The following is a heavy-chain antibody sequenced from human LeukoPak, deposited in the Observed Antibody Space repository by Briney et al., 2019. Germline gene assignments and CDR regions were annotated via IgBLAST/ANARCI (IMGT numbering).Heavy chain of an antibody. J-gene: IGHJ6*02. CDR2: IYSGGST. Sequence: GGSLRLSCAASGFTVSSNYMSWVRQAPGKGLEWVSVIYSGGSTYYADSVKGRFTISRDNSKNTLYLQMNSLRAEDTAVYYCARALTYYDFWSGYPPPYYGMDVWGQGTTVTVSS. D-gene: IGHD3-3*01. V-gene: IGHV3-53*01. CDR1: GFTVSSNY. CDR3: ARALTYYDFWSGYPPPYYGMDV.